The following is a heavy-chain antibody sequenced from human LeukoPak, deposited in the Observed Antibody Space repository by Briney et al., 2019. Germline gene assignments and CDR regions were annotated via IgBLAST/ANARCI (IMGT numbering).Heavy chain of an antibody. CDR1: GGSISSYY. V-gene: IGHV4-59*01. D-gene: IGHD6-13*01. Sequence: ASETLSLTCTVSGGSISSYYWRWLRQPPGKGLEWSGYIYYSGSTNYNPSLKSRVTISVDTSKNQFSLKLSSVTSADTAVYYCARVSNEVDYWGQGTLVTVSS. CDR3: ARVSNEVDY. J-gene: IGHJ4*02. CDR2: IYYSGST.